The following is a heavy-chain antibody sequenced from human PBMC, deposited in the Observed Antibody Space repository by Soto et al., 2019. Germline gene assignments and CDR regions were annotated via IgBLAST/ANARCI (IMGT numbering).Heavy chain of an antibody. D-gene: IGHD5-12*01. Sequence: ASVKVSCKPSGYTFNTYYLHWVRQAPGQALEWMGVIHPSGGGTTYAQKFLGRVTVTRDTSTSTVFMELSSLRSDDTAVYYCALVEMATIMDLYYYYGMDVWGQGTTVTVSS. CDR3: ALVEMATIMDLYYYYGMDV. CDR1: GYTFNTYY. V-gene: IGHV1-46*02. CDR2: IHPSGGGT. J-gene: IGHJ6*02.